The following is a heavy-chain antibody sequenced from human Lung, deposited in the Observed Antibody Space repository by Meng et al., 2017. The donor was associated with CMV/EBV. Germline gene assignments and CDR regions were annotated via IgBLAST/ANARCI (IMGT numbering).Heavy chain of an antibody. D-gene: IGHD4-23*01. Sequence: QVQLQQSGLGLAKPSQTLSLTCAISGDIVSSNSAAWHWIRQSPSRGLEWLGRTYYRSKWYHEYAVSVKSRITISPDTPKNQFSLQLNSMTPEDTAVYYCARGINGGCGDWGQGTLVTVSS. CDR2: TYYRSKWYH. CDR3: ARGINGGCGD. V-gene: IGHV6-1*01. CDR1: GDIVSSNSAA. J-gene: IGHJ4*02.